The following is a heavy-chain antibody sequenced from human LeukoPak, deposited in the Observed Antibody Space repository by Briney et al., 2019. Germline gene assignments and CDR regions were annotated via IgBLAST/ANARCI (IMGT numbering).Heavy chain of an antibody. J-gene: IGHJ3*02. CDR3: ARCNNRGYYDFWSGYSYDAFDI. V-gene: IGHV1-8*03. Sequence: ASVKVSCKASGYTFTNYDINWVRQASGQGLEWMGWMNPNSGHTGYAQKFQGRVTITRNTSISTAYMELSSLRSDDTAVYYCARCNNRGYYDFWSGYSYDAFDIWGQGTMVTVSS. CDR1: GYTFTNYD. CDR2: MNPNSGHT. D-gene: IGHD3-3*01.